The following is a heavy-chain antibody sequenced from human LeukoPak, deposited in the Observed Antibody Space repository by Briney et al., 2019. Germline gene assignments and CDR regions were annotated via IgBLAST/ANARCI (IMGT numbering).Heavy chain of an antibody. CDR2: FYTGGST. CDR1: GGSIGSGTYY. D-gene: IGHD3-3*01. V-gene: IGHV4-61*02. Sequence: SETLSLTCTVSGGSIGSGTYYWTWLRQPAGKGLEWIGRFYTGGSTNYNPSLGSRVSISLDMSKNQFSLKMSSVTAADTAVYYCVRPSTIFGVVIIGDWGQGTLVTVSS. J-gene: IGHJ4*02. CDR3: VRPSTIFGVVIIGD.